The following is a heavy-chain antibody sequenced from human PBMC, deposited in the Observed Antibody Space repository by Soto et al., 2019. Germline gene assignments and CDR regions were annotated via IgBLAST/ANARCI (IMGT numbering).Heavy chain of an antibody. D-gene: IGHD1-26*01. J-gene: IGHJ4*02. CDR3: AAGGGLPRYY. Sequence: QLQLQESGSGLVKPSQTLSLTCAVSGGSISSGGYSWSWIRQPPGKGLEWIGYIYHSGSTYYNPPLKSRLPISVDRSKNQFSRKRSSVTAADTAVYYCAAGGGLPRYYWGQGTLVTVSS. CDR2: IYHSGST. CDR1: GGSISSGGYS. V-gene: IGHV4-30-2*01.